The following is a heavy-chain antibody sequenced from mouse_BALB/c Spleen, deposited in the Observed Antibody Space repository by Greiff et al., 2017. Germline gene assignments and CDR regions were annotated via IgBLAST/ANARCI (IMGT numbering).Heavy chain of an antibody. D-gene: IGHD1-1*01. Sequence: LVKTGASVKISCKASGYSFTGYYMHWVKQSHGKSLEWIGYISCYNGATSYNQKFKGKATFTVDTSSSTAYMQFNSLTSEDAAVYYCALSSGPMAMDYWGQGTSVTVSS. CDR1: GYSFTGYY. CDR3: ALSSGPMAMDY. CDR2: ISCYNGAT. V-gene: IGHV1S34*01. J-gene: IGHJ4*01.